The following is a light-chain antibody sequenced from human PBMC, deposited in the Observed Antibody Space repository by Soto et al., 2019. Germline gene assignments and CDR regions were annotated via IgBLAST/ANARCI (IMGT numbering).Light chain of an antibody. CDR2: AAS. CDR3: QQSYKIPPT. Sequence: DIQMTQSPSSLSASVGDRFTITCRATQSISTFLNWYQRKPGKAPKLLIYAASDLQSGVPSRFSGSGYGTDFALTITSLQPEDFATYYCQQSYKIPPTFGQGTKVDIK. CDR1: QSISTF. V-gene: IGKV1-39*01. J-gene: IGKJ1*01.